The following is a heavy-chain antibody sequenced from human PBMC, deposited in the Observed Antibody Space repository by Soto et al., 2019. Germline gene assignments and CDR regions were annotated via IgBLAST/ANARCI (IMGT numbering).Heavy chain of an antibody. CDR2: VSSYREAT. V-gene: IGHV4-30-4*01. J-gene: IGHJ4*02. D-gene: IGHD2-15*01. CDR1: GGSVDRGEYY. Sequence: SETLSLTCTVSGGSVDRGEYYWTWIRQPTGKGLEWIAYVSSYREATYYNPSLKSRLTISLGTPMHQFSLKLTSVTAADTAVYYCPSGSYVCSDYFVRSPRFAYWGQGSLVTVSS. CDR3: PSGSYVCSDYFVRSPRFAY.